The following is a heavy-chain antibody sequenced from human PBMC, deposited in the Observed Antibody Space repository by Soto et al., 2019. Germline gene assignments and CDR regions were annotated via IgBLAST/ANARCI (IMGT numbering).Heavy chain of an antibody. CDR3: GRGVLY. V-gene: IGHV4-59*12. J-gene: IGHJ4*01. Sequence: PSETLSLTCTVSGGSLSSYYWTWIRQPPGKGLEWIGYAYYSGNTNHNPSLKSRVTISVDTSKNQFSLIVNSVTSAYSGVCDCGRGVLYWAQGTLVPVSS. CDR1: GGSLSSYY. CDR2: AYYSGNT.